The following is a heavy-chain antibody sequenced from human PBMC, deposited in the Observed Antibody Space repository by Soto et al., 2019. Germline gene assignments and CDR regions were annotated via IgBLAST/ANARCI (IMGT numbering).Heavy chain of an antibody. D-gene: IGHD6-19*01. Sequence: GGSLRLSCGASGFTFSSYAMSGVRQAPGKGLEWVSAISGSGGSTYYADSVKCRSTISRDNSKNTLYLQMNSMRAEDTAVYSCAKGNIPVPGTFHHWCQATLSTV. V-gene: IGHV3-23*01. J-gene: IGHJ4*02. CDR3: AKGNIPVPGTFHH. CDR2: ISGSGGST. CDR1: GFTFSSYA.